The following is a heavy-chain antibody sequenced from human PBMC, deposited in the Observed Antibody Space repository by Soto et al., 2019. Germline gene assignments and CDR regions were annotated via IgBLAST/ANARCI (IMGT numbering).Heavy chain of an antibody. J-gene: IGHJ4*02. CDR3: AREGGIVGATAADY. V-gene: IGHV4-31*03. D-gene: IGHD1-26*01. CDR2: IYYSGST. CDR1: GGSISSGGYY. Sequence: QVQLQESGPGLVKPSQTLSLTCTVSGGSISSGGYYWSWIRQHPGKGLEWIGYIYYSGSTYYNPPLKSRVTISVDTSKNQCSLKLSSVTAADTAVYYCAREGGIVGATAADYWGQGTLVTVSS.